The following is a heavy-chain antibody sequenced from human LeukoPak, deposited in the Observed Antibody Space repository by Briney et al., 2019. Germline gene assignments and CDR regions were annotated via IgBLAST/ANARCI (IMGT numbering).Heavy chain of an antibody. CDR1: GYTFIDYS. Sequence: ASVKISCKASGYTFIDYSIHWVQQAPGKGLEWMGRVDPEDGEALYAEKFQGRLTITADRSTTTAYMELSSLRSEDTAVYYCATKSTTTVGAFDIWGQGTMVTVSS. V-gene: IGHV1-69-2*01. CDR2: VDPEDGEA. D-gene: IGHD4-23*01. J-gene: IGHJ3*02. CDR3: ATKSTTTVGAFDI.